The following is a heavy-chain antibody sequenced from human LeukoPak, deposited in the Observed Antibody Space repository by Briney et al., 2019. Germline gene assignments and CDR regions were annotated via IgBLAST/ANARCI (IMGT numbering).Heavy chain of an antibody. CDR3: ARDPEYGDYVFEVVDY. Sequence: GGSLRLSCAASGFTFNDAWMNWVRQAPGKGLEWVSSIISSSSYIYYADSVKGRFTISRDNAKNSLYLQMNSLRAEDTAVYYCARDPEYGDYVFEVVDYWGQGTLVTVSS. J-gene: IGHJ4*02. V-gene: IGHV3-21*01. CDR1: GFTFNDAW. CDR2: IISSSSYI. D-gene: IGHD4-17*01.